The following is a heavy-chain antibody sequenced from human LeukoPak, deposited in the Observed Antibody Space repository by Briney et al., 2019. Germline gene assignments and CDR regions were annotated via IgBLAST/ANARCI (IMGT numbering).Heavy chain of an antibody. Sequence: PGGSLRLSCAASGFTFSSYAMSWVRHAPGKGLEWVSAISGSGGSTYYADSVKGRFTISRDNSKNTLYLQMNSLRAEDTAVYYCAKCRSNYDFWSGNDYYYMDVWGKGTTVTVSS. CDR1: GFTFSSYA. D-gene: IGHD3-3*01. CDR2: ISGSGGST. V-gene: IGHV3-23*01. CDR3: AKCRSNYDFWSGNDYYYMDV. J-gene: IGHJ6*03.